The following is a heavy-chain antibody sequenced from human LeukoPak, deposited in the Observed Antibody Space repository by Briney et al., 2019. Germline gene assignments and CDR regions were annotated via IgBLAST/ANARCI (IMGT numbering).Heavy chain of an antibody. CDR3: ARNRPPKVVVVTATPYWFDP. V-gene: IGHV4-34*01. J-gene: IGHJ5*02. D-gene: IGHD2-21*02. Sequence: SETLSLTCAVYGGSFRGYYWSWIRQPPGKGREWIGEINHSGSTNYNPSLKSRVTMSVDTSKNQFSLKLSSVTAADTAVYYCARNRPPKVVVVTATPYWFDPWGQGTLVTVSS. CDR1: GGSFRGYY. CDR2: INHSGST.